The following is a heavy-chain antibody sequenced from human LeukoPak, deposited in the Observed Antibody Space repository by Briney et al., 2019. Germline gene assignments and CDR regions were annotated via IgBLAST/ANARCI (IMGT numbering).Heavy chain of an antibody. CDR2: IYTSGST. CDR3: ARGGEMATTNWFDP. J-gene: IGHJ5*02. V-gene: IGHV4-61*02. CDR1: GGSISSGSYY. D-gene: IGHD5-24*01. Sequence: KASQTLSLTCTVSGGSISSGSYYWGWIRQPAGKGLEWIGRIYTSGSTNYNPSLKGRVTISVDTSKNQFSLKLSSVTAADTAVYYCARGGEMATTNWFDPWGQGTLVTVSS.